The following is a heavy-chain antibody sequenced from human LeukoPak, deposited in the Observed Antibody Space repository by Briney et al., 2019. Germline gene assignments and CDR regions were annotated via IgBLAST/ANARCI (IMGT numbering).Heavy chain of an antibody. D-gene: IGHD6-6*01. CDR2: ISSDGSNK. J-gene: IGHJ4*02. CDR3: AKHHRMAARLVYFDY. Sequence: GGSLRLSCAASGFTFSSYAMHWVRQAPGKGLEWVAVISSDGSNKYYADSMKGRFTISRDNSKNTLYLQMNSLRVEDTAVYYCAKHHRMAARLVYFDYWGQGTLVTVSS. CDR1: GFTFSSYA. V-gene: IGHV3-30*04.